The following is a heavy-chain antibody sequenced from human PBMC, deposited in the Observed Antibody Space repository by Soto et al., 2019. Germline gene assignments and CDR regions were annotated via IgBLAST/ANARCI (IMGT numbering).Heavy chain of an antibody. CDR3: VRDGPTGIDHWFDP. CDR2: VIYSGSS. D-gene: IGHD1-1*01. V-gene: IGHV4-61*01. J-gene: IGHJ5*02. Sequence: SETLSLTCTVSGDAVSRRSYFWSWIRQPPGKGLEWIGYVIYSGSSSYNPSLKGRVTISLDTPKNQFSLRLNSVTAADTAVYYCVRDGPTGIDHWFDPWGQGIQVTVSS. CDR1: GDAVSRRSYF.